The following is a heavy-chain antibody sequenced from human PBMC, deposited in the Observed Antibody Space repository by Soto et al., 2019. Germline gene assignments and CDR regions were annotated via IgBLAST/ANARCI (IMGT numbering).Heavy chain of an antibody. CDR1: GFTFSNAW. D-gene: IGHD6-6*01. Sequence: GGSLRLSCAASGFTFSNAWLSWVRQAPGKGLEWVGRIKTKPDGGTTDYAAPVKGRFTISRDDSKNTMYLQMNSLKTEDTAVYYCTRVDYSSSSSTSNYYYYYMEVWGKGTTVTVSS. V-gene: IGHV3-15*01. CDR2: IKTKPDGGTT. J-gene: IGHJ6*03. CDR3: TRVDYSSSSSTSNYYYYYMEV.